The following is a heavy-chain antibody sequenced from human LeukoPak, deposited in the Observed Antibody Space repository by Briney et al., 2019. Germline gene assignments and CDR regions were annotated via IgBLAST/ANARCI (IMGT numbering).Heavy chain of an antibody. V-gene: IGHV3-23*01. CDR2: ISGSGGST. J-gene: IGHJ4*02. CDR3: VPPGVATAD. CDR1: GFTFSSHA. Sequence: GGSLRLSCAASGFTFSSHAMSWVRQAPGKGLEWVSAISGSGGSTYYADSVKGRFTISRDNSKNTLYLQMYSLRAEDTAVYYCVPPGVATADWGQGTLVTVSS. D-gene: IGHD5-12*01.